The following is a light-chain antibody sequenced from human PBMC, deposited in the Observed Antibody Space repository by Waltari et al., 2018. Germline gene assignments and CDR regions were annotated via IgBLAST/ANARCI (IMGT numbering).Light chain of an antibody. CDR1: QSVSSSY. V-gene: IGKV3-20*01. CDR3: QQYGSSLSIT. CDR2: DAS. J-gene: IGKJ5*01. Sequence: IVLMQSPGTLSLSPGERATLSCRASQSVSSSYLAWYQQKFGQAPRLLIYDASSRATGIPDRFSGSGSGTDFTLTISRLEPEDFAVYYCQQYGSSLSITFGQGTRLEIK.